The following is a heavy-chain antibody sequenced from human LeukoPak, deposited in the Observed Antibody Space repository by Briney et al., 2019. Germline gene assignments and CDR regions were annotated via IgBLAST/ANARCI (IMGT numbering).Heavy chain of an antibody. V-gene: IGHV1-24*01. CDR3: ATGGDYVSYFDY. D-gene: IGHD4-17*01. J-gene: IGHJ4*02. CDR2: FDPEDGET. CDR1: GYTLTELS. Sequence: EASVKVSCKVSGYTLTELSMHWVRQAPGKGLEWMGGFDPEDGETIYAQKFQGRVTMTEDTSTDTAYMELSSLRSEDTAVYYCATGGDYVSYFDYWGQGTLVTVSS.